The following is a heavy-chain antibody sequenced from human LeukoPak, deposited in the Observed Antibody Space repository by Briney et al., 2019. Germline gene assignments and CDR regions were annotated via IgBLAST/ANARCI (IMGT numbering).Heavy chain of an antibody. CDR2: IYHSGST. V-gene: IGHV4-4*02. J-gene: IGHJ6*04. CDR3: ARGYGSGAYYYYGMDV. CDR1: GGSISSSNW. Sequence: SETLSLTCAVSGGSISSSNWWSRVRQPPGKGLEWIGEIYHSGSTNYNPSLKSRVTISVDKSKNQFSLKLSSVTAADTAVYYCARGYGSGAYYYYGMDVWGKGTTVTVSS. D-gene: IGHD3-10*01.